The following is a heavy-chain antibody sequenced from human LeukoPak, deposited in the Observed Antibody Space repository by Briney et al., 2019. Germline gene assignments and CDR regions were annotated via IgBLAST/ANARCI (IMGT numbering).Heavy chain of an antibody. CDR2: ISTDNGKT. Sequence: ASVKVSCKASGYMFTSYAFSWVRQAPGQGLEWMGWISTDNGKTDYAQRLQGRVTMTTDASTTRAYMELRRLRSDDTAVYYCAREEVAGSFDYWGQGTLVTVSS. J-gene: IGHJ4*02. D-gene: IGHD6-19*01. V-gene: IGHV1-18*01. CDR3: AREEVAGSFDY. CDR1: GYMFTSYA.